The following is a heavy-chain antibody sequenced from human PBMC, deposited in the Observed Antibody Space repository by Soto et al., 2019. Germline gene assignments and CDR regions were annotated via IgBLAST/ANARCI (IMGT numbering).Heavy chain of an antibody. D-gene: IGHD1-26*01. V-gene: IGHV1-69*08. CDR2: IIPIFTQT. CDR3: ARGGVGAAGGMDV. Sequence: QVQLVQSGAEVKKPGSSVKVSCKSSGYTFTIYTVTWVRQAPGQGLEWMGRIIPIFTQTNYAQKFQDRVTITADKSTSTVYMELSGLRYEDTAGYYCARGGVGAAGGMDVWGQGTTVTVSS. CDR1: GYTFTIYT. J-gene: IGHJ6*02.